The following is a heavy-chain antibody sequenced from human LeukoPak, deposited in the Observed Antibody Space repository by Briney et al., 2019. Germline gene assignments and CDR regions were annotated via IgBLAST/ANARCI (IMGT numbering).Heavy chain of an antibody. CDR2: VSADNANR. Sequence: GPSVTVSSQASGYTSITYGISWVRQAPGQGLEWMGWVSADNANRDYAQNLQGRVTMTTDTSTSTAYMELGSLRADDTAVYFCASHYYYDSSGYLNYWGQGTLGTVSA. V-gene: IGHV1-18*01. CDR3: ASHYYYDSSGYLNY. CDR1: GYTSITYG. J-gene: IGHJ4*02. D-gene: IGHD3-22*01.